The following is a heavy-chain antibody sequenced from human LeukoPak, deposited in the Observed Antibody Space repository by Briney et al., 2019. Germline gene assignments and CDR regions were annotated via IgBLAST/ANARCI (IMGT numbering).Heavy chain of an antibody. CDR1: GGSISSYY. J-gene: IGHJ4*02. CDR3: ARAGWQEETFDY. Sequence: PSETLSLTCTVSGGSISSYYWSWIRQPPGKGLEWIGYIYYSGSTNYNPSLKSRDTISVDTSKNQFSLKLSSVTAADTAVYYCARAGWQEETFDYWGQGTLVTVSS. V-gene: IGHV4-59*01. D-gene: IGHD5-24*01. CDR2: IYYSGST.